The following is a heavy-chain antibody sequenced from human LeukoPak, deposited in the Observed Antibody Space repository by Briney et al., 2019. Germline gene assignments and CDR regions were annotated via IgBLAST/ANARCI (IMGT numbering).Heavy chain of an antibody. CDR3: ARGRKFSRVSGSSFDY. CDR1: GGSISSSNW. V-gene: IGHV4-4*02. D-gene: IGHD3-10*01. J-gene: IGHJ4*02. CDR2: IYHSGIT. Sequence: PSETLSLTCAVSGGSISSSNWWSWVRQPPGKGLEWIGEIYHSGITNYNPSLKSRVIISLDKSKNQFSPNLTSVTAADTAVYYCARGRKFSRVSGSSFDYWGQGTLVTVSS.